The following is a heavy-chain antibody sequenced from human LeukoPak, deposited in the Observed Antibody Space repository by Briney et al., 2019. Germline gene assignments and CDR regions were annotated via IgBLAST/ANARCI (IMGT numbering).Heavy chain of an antibody. J-gene: IGHJ4*02. CDR3: ARHYGSGSYYNSRFGALGY. CDR1: GGSISSYY. D-gene: IGHD3-10*01. Sequence: SETLSLTCTVSGGSISSYYWSWIRQPPGKGLEWIWYIYYSGSTNYNPSLKSRVTISVDTSKNQFSLKLSAVTAADTAVYYCARHYGSGSYYNSRFGALGYWGQGTLVTVSS. CDR2: IYYSGST. V-gene: IGHV4-59*08.